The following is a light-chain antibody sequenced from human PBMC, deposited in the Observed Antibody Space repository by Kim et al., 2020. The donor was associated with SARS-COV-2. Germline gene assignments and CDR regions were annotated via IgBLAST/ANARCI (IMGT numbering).Light chain of an antibody. CDR3: QHYDNMPPWT. Sequence: SPGDGVPLAGRASRGVRAPVAWYQHNPGQSPRLLIYETSTRATGIPARFSGSASGTEFTLTISSLQSEDFAIYYCQHYDNMPPWTFGQGTKVDI. V-gene: IGKV3-15*01. CDR2: ETS. J-gene: IGKJ1*01. CDR1: RGVRAP.